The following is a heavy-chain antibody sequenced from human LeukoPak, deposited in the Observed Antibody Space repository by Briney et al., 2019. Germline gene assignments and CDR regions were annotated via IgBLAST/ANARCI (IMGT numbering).Heavy chain of an antibody. CDR3: GRGPLVGYFSYYYIYV. V-gene: IGHV4-59*11. CDR2: IYNSGST. D-gene: IGHD2-21*01. J-gene: IGHJ6*03. Sequence: SETLSLTCTVSGGSISSHYWTWVRQTPGKGMEWIGDIYNSGSTSSHTSLKSRVTISIAPSNNQLSPKLRSVTASDPAVYYCGRGPLVGYFSYYYIYVWGKGTPFTVSS. CDR1: GGSISSHY.